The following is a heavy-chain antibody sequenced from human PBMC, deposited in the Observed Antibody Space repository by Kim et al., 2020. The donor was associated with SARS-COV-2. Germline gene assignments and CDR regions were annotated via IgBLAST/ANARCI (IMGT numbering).Heavy chain of an antibody. J-gene: IGHJ4*02. V-gene: IGHV4-39*01. Sequence: PSLKSRVTISVDTSKTQLSLKLSSVTAADPAVYYCARHRRGNSVFGPPGYWGQGTLVTVSS. CDR3: ARHRRGNSVFGPPGY. D-gene: IGHD1-26*01.